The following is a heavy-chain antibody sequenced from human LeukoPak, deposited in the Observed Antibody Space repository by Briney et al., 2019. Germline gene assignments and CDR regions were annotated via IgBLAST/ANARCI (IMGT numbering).Heavy chain of an antibody. CDR3: AKGSCSSHICYYFYYMDV. J-gene: IGHJ6*03. Sequence: GGSLRLSCAASGFPFSTYDMTWVRQAPGKALEWVSAIRVTDGSAYYADSVKGRFTISRDNSKNTLYLQMNSLRAEDTAKYYCAKGSCSSHICYYFYYMDVWGKGITVTVSS. D-gene: IGHD2-2*01. CDR1: GFPFSTYD. V-gene: IGHV3-23*01. CDR2: IRVTDGSA.